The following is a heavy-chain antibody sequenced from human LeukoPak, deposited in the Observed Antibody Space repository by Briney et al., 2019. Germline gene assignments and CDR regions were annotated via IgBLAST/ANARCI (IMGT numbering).Heavy chain of an antibody. Sequence: PSETLSFTSTVSSYSNSSGYYWGWIRQPPGKGLEWIGSIYHNGSTYYNPSLKSRVTMSVDTPKNQFSLRLNSVTAADTAVYYCARVGYGGYGVLDYWGQGTLVTISS. CDR3: ARVGYGGYGVLDY. D-gene: IGHD5-12*01. J-gene: IGHJ4*02. CDR1: SYSNSSGYY. CDR2: IYHNGST. V-gene: IGHV4-38-2*02.